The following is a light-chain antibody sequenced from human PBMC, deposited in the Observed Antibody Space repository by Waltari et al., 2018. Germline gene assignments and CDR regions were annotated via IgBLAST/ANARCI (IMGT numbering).Light chain of an antibody. J-gene: IGKJ2*01. CDR3: QQSRQWPRRT. Sequence: EIVMTQSPVTMSVSPGEGVTLSCTASESVGTDVAWYRHKPGQPPRLLIYFVSTRATGVPARISGSGSGTDFSFTISSLESEDFAFYYCQQSRQWPRRTFGQGTKLE. CDR2: FVS. CDR1: ESVGTD. V-gene: IGKV3D-15*01.